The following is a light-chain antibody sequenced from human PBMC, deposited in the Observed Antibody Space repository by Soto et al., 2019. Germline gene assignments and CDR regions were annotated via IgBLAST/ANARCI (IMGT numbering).Light chain of an antibody. J-gene: IGLJ3*02. Sequence: QSVLTQPPSASGTPGQRVTISCSGSSSNIGSEYVVWYQHLPGTAPKLLIYRNNQRPSGVPDRFAGSKSGTSASLAISGLRSEDEADYYCAARDDSLSGHWVFGGGTQLTDL. CDR1: SSNIGSEY. CDR3: AARDDSLSGHWV. V-gene: IGLV1-47*01. CDR2: RNN.